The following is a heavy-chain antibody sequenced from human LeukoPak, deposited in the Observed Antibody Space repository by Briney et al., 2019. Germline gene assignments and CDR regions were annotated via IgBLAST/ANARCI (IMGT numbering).Heavy chain of an antibody. Sequence: EASVKVSCKASGDPLTSYAISWVRQAPGQGLEWMGGIIPIFRTANYAQKFQGRVAITADESTSTAYMELSNLRSDDTAVYYCAREYNDGYGMDVWGQGTTVTVSS. CDR3: AREYNDGYGMDV. CDR1: GDPLTSYA. D-gene: IGHD1-1*01. CDR2: IIPIFRTA. V-gene: IGHV1-69*13. J-gene: IGHJ6*02.